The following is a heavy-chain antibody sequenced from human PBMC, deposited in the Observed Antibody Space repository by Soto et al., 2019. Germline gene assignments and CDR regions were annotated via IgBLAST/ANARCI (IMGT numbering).Heavy chain of an antibody. CDR1: GGSISSYY. Sequence: SETLSLTCTVSGGSISSYYWSWIRQPPGKGLEWIGYIYYSGSTNYNPSLKSRVTISVDTSKNQFSLKLSSVTAADTAVYYCARVTPYYYYGMDVWGQGTTVTVSS. CDR3: ARVTPYYYYGMDV. CDR2: IYYSGST. V-gene: IGHV4-59*01. J-gene: IGHJ6*02.